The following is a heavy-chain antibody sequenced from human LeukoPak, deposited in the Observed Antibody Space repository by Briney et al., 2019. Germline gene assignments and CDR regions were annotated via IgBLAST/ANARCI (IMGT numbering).Heavy chain of an antibody. CDR3: ARWYIAVANNWFDP. V-gene: IGHV4-4*07. CDR1: GGSISSYY. CDR2: IYTSGST. Sequence: SETLSLTCTVSGGSISSYYWSWIRQPAGKGLEWIGRIYTSGSTNYNPSLKSRVTMSVDTSKNQFSLKLSSVTAADTAVYYCARWYIAVANNWFDPWGQGTLVTVSS. J-gene: IGHJ5*02. D-gene: IGHD6-19*01.